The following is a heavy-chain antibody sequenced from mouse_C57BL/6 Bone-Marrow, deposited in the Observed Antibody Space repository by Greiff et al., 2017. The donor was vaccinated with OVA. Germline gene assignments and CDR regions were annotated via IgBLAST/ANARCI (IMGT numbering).Heavy chain of an antibody. CDR1: GYTFTSYT. V-gene: IGHV1-4*01. J-gene: IGHJ4*01. CDR2: INPSSGYT. CDR3: AVITTVVVSYYAMDY. D-gene: IGHD1-1*01. Sequence: QVQLQQSGAELARPGASVKMSCKASGYTFTSYTMHWVKQRPGQGLEWIGYINPSSGYTKYNQKFKDKATLTADKSSSTAYMQLSSLTSEDSAVYYCAVITTVVVSYYAMDYWGQGTSVTVSS.